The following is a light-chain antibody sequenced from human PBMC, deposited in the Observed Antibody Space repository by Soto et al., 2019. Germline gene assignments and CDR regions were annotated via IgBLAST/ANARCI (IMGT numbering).Light chain of an antibody. J-gene: IGLJ2*01. CDR3: SSYTSSSTLV. V-gene: IGLV2-14*01. CDR2: DVS. CDR1: SSDVGGYNY. Sequence: QSALTQPASVSGSPGQSITISCTGTSSDVGGYNYVYWYQQHPGKAPKLMIYDVSNRPSGVSNRFSGSKSGNTASLTISGLQAEDESDYYFSSYTSSSTLVFGGGTKVTVL.